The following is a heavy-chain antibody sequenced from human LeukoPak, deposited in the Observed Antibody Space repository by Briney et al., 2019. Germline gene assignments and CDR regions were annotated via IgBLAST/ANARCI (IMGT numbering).Heavy chain of an antibody. V-gene: IGHV3-74*01. Sequence: GGSLRVSCVASGFTFSSFWMHWVRQAPGKGLVWVSRINSVGSSTSYADSVKGRFTISRDNAKNTLYLQMNSLRAEDTAVYYCARERPSGWDAFDFWGQGTLVTVSS. CDR3: ARERPSGWDAFDF. J-gene: IGHJ4*02. CDR2: INSVGSST. CDR1: GFTFSSFW. D-gene: IGHD6-25*01.